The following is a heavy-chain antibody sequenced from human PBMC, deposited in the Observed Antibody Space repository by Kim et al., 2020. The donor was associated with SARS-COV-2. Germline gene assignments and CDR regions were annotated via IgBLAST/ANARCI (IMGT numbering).Heavy chain of an antibody. CDR2: ISGSGGNT. CDR1: GFTFSSYA. Sequence: GGSLRLSCAASGFTFSSYAMNWVRQAPGKGLEWVSIISGSGGNTYYADSVKGRFTISRDNSRNTFYLQINSLRAEDTDVYYCAKDGPRGCTSSSCSSPDVWGQGTTVTVSS. J-gene: IGHJ6*02. CDR3: AKDGPRGCTSSSCSSPDV. D-gene: IGHD2-2*01. V-gene: IGHV3-23*01.